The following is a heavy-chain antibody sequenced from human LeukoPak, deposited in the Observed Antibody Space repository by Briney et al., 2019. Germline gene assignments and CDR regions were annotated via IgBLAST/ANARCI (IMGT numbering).Heavy chain of an antibody. Sequence: HPGGSLRLSCAVSGFTFSTFWISWVRQTPGKGLEWVANINQDGSEKYYVDSVKGRFTISRDNAKNSLYLQMNSLGPEDTAVYHCARGISLAYWGQGTVVTVSS. D-gene: IGHD2-15*01. CDR1: GFTFSTFW. J-gene: IGHJ4*02. CDR3: ARGISLAY. V-gene: IGHV3-7*01. CDR2: INQDGSEK.